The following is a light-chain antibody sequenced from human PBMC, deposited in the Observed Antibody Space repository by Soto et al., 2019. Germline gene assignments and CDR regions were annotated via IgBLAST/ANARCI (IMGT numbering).Light chain of an antibody. CDR2: LNSDGSH. J-gene: IGLJ3*02. Sequence: QPVLTQSPSASASLGASVKLTCTLSSGHSSYAIAWHQQQPEKGPRFLMKLNSDGSHSKGDGIPDRFSGSRSGAERYLTISSLQSEDEADYYCQTWDTGIRVFGGGTKLTVL. CDR3: QTWDTGIRV. V-gene: IGLV4-69*01. CDR1: SGHSSYA.